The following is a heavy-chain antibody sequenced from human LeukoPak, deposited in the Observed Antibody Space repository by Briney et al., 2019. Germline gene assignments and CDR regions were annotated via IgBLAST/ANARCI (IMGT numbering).Heavy chain of an antibody. V-gene: IGHV4-59*01. CDR3: ARDKGGAFDI. D-gene: IGHD2-15*01. J-gene: IGHJ3*02. CDR1: GGSISSYY. Sequence: PSETLSLTCTVSGGSISSYYWSWIRQPPGKGLEWTGYIYYSGSTNYNPSLKSRVTISVDTSKNQFSLKLSSVTAADTAVYYCARDKGGAFDIWGQGTMVTVSS. CDR2: IYYSGST.